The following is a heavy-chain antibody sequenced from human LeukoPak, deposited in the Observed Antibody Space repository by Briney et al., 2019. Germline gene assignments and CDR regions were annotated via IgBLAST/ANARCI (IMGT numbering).Heavy chain of an antibody. CDR2: IIPIFGTA. V-gene: IGHV1-69*13. Sequence: AASVKVSCKASGGTFSSYAISWVRQAPGQGLEWMGGIIPIFGTANYAQKFQGRVTITADESTSTAYMELSSLRSEDTAVYYCATGSPRASPRHGMDVWGQGTTVTVSS. J-gene: IGHJ6*02. CDR1: GGTFSSYA. CDR3: ATGSPRASPRHGMDV.